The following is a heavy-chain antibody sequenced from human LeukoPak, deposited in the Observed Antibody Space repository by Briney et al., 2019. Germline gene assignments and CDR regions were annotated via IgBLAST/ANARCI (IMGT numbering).Heavy chain of an antibody. V-gene: IGHV4-61*10. Sequence: SETLSLTCTVSGGSISSGSYYWTWIRQPAGKGLEWVGRIYYSGTTHYNPSLESRVTISVDTSKNQFSLKLASVTAADTAIYYCAKGAGGFSYYNWFDPWGQGTLVTVSS. J-gene: IGHJ5*02. CDR3: AKGAGGFSYYNWFDP. CDR1: GGSISSGSYY. CDR2: IYYSGTT. D-gene: IGHD5-18*01.